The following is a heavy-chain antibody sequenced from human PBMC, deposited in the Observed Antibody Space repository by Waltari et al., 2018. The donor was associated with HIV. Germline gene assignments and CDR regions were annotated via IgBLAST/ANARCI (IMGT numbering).Heavy chain of an antibody. V-gene: IGHV3-30*02. J-gene: IGHJ4*02. Sequence: QVQLVESGGGVVQPGGSLRLSCAASGFTFSSYGMHWVRQAPGKGLGWVAFIRYDGSNNYYADSVKGRFTIARDNSKNTLYLEMNSLRAEDTAVYYCSKDDSSGYPPSIGLDYWGQGTLVTVSS. CDR3: SKDDSSGYPPSIGLDY. CDR1: GFTFSSYG. CDR2: IRYDGSNN. D-gene: IGHD3-22*01.